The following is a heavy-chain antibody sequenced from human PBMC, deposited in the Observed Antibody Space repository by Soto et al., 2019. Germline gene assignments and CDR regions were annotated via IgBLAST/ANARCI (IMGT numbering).Heavy chain of an antibody. J-gene: IGHJ6*03. Sequence: PGGSLRLSCAASGFTVSNNYMNWVRQAPGKGLEWVSVIYSGGSTYYADSVKGRFTISRHNSKNTLYLQMNSLRTEDTAVYYCARHSDSPFSYMDVWGKGTTVTVSS. CDR2: IYSGGST. D-gene: IGHD2-15*01. V-gene: IGHV3-53*04. CDR1: GFTVSNNY. CDR3: ARHSDSPFSYMDV.